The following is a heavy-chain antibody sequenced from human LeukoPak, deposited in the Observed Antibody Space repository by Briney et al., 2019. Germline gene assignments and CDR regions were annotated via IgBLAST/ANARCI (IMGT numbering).Heavy chain of an antibody. CDR1: GGSISSSSYY. V-gene: IGHV4-39*07. J-gene: IGHJ4*02. CDR2: IYYSVST. Sequence: SETLSLTCTVSGGSISSSSYYWGWLRQPPGKGLEWIGSIYYSVSTYYNPSLKSRVTISVDPSKNQFSLKLSSVTAADTAVYYCASTSGSYVDYWGQGTLVTVSS. CDR3: ASTSGSYVDY. D-gene: IGHD1-26*01.